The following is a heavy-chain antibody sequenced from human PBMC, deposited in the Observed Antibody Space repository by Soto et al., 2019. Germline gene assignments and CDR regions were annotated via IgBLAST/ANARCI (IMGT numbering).Heavy chain of an antibody. CDR3: ARSVSITPRNRLSYYYIDV. Sequence: PSETLSLTCAVSGGSLSSSNWWSWVRQPPGKGLEWIGEVSHSGSTNCKPSLKSRVTMSLDKSNNRFSLNLTSVTAADTAVYFCARSVSITPRNRLSYYYIDVWGKGTTVTVSS. CDR1: GGSLSSSNW. J-gene: IGHJ6*03. D-gene: IGHD1-20*01. V-gene: IGHV4-4*02. CDR2: VSHSGST.